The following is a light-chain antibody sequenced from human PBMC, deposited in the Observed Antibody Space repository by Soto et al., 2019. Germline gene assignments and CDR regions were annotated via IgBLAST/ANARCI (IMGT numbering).Light chain of an antibody. Sequence: QSALTQPASVSGSPGQSITISCTGTSSDVGSYNLVSWYQQHPGKAPKLMIYEGSKRPSVVSNLFSGSKSGNTASLTISGLKAEDEDDYYCCSYAGSSTSVVFGGGTKLTVL. CDR2: EGS. V-gene: IGLV2-23*01. J-gene: IGLJ2*01. CDR3: CSYAGSSTSVV. CDR1: SSDVGSYNL.